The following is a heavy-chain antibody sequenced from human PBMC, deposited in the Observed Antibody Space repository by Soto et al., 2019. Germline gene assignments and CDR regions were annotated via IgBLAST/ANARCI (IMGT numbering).Heavy chain of an antibody. CDR3: ARDFWSGYYVPNWFDP. V-gene: IGHV3-11*01. J-gene: IGHJ5*02. D-gene: IGHD3-3*01. Sequence: GGSLRLSCAASGFTFSDYYMSWIRQAPGKGLEWVSYISSSGSTIYYADSVKGRFTISRDNAKNSLYLQMNSLRAEDTAVYYCARDFWSGYYVPNWFDPWGQGTLVTVSS. CDR1: GFTFSDYY. CDR2: ISSSGSTI.